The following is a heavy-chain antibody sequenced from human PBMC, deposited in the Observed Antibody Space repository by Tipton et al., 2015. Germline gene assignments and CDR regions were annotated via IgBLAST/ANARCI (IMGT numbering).Heavy chain of an antibody. Sequence: GSLRLSCAASGFTFTNYAMNWVRQAPGKGLEWVSGISGSGGSTYYADSVKGRFTISRDSSKNTLYLQMNSLRAEDTAVYYCAKDDSDYGWYFDLWGRGTLVTVSS. D-gene: IGHD4-17*01. J-gene: IGHJ2*01. CDR1: GFTFTNYA. CDR2: ISGSGGST. V-gene: IGHV3-23*01. CDR3: AKDDSDYGWYFDL.